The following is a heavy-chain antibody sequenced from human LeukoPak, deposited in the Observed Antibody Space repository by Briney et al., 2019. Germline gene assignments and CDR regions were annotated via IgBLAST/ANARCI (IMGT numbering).Heavy chain of an antibody. CDR2: INHSGST. V-gene: IGHV4-34*01. Sequence: SETLSLTCAVYGGSFSGYYWSWIRQPPGKGLEWIGEINHSGSTNYSPSLKSRVTISVDTSKNQFSLKLSSVTAADTAIYYCARHPYSGGNYPFGSWGQGILVTVSS. CDR1: GGSFSGYY. CDR3: ARHPYSGGNYPFGS. D-gene: IGHD1-26*01. J-gene: IGHJ4*02.